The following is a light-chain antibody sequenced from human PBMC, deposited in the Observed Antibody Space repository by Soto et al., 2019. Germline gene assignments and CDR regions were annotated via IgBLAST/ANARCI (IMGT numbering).Light chain of an antibody. CDR3: AAWDDTLNAWV. V-gene: IGLV1-36*01. CDR1: TSNIGHNA. CDR2: YDD. Sequence: QSVLTQPPSVSEAPRQRVTISCSGSTSNIGHNAVNWYQLLPGKAPKLLLYYDDLLPSGVSDRFSGSKSGTSASLAISGLQSEDEADYYCAAWDDTLNAWVFGGGTKLTVL. J-gene: IGLJ3*02.